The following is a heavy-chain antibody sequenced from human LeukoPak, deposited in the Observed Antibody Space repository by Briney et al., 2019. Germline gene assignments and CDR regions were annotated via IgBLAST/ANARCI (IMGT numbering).Heavy chain of an antibody. CDR2: IRDDGSNK. J-gene: IGHJ4*02. V-gene: IGHV3-30*02. CDR3: AKDRWGGYSDSSSPFDY. CDR1: GFTFSSYG. Sequence: GGSLRLSCAASGFTFSSYGMQWVRPAPGKGLEWVAFIRDDGSNKYYADSVKGRFTISRDNSKNTLYLQMNSLRAEDTAVYYCAKDRWGGYSDSSSPFDYWGQGTLVTVSS. D-gene: IGHD3-22*01.